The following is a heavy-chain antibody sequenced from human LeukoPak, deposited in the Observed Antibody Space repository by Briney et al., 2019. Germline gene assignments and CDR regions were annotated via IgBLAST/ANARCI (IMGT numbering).Heavy chain of an antibody. CDR2: INHSGST. Sequence: SKTLSLTCAVYGGSFSGYYWSWIRQPPGKGLEWIGEINHSGSTNYNPSLKSRVTISVDTSKNQFSLKLSSVTAADTAVYYCTSQTVARWFDPWGQGTLVTVSS. J-gene: IGHJ5*02. D-gene: IGHD1-14*01. V-gene: IGHV4-34*01. CDR1: GGSFSGYY. CDR3: TSQTVARWFDP.